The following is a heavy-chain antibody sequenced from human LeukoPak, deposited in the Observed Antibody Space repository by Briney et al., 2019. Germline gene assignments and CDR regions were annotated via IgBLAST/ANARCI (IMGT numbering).Heavy chain of an antibody. CDR2: INHSGST. J-gene: IGHJ3*02. D-gene: IGHD3-9*01. V-gene: IGHV4-34*01. CDR1: GGSFSGYY. CDR3: ARVLTVLWPPSDAFDI. Sequence: SETLTLTCAVYGGSFSGYYWSWIRQPPGKGLEWIGEINHSGSTNYNPSLKSRVTISVDTSKNQFSLKLSSVTAADTAVYYCARVLTVLWPPSDAFDIWGQGTMVTVSS.